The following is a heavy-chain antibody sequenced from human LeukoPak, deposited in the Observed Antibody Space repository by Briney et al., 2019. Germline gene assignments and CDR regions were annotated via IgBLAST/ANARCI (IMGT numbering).Heavy chain of an antibody. CDR3: ARDGYSYGSFDY. V-gene: IGHV3-30*02. D-gene: IGHD5-18*01. CDR1: GFTFSSHG. CDR2: IRYDGSNK. J-gene: IGHJ4*02. Sequence: GGSLRLSCAVSGFTFSSHGMHWVRQAPGKGLEWVAFIRYDGSNKYYADSVKGRFTISRDNSKNTLYLQMNSLRAEDTAVDYCARDGYSYGSFDYWGQGTLVTVSS.